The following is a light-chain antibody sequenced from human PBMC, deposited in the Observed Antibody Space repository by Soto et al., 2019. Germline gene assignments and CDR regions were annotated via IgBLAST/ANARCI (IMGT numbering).Light chain of an antibody. CDR2: KAS. CDR3: QHYNSYSEA. CDR1: QDISNY. Sequence: DIQMTQSPSSLSASVGDRFTITCQASQDISNYLNWYQRKPGKAPKLLIYKASTLKSGVPSRFSGSGSGTEFTLTISSLQPDDFATYYCQHYNSYSEAFGQGTKVDIK. V-gene: IGKV1-5*03. J-gene: IGKJ1*01.